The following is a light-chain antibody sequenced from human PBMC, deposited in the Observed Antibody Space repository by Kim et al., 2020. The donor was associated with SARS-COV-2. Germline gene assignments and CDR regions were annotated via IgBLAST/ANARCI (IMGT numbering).Light chain of an antibody. CDR3: QQVNSYPVT. CDR2: AAS. J-gene: IGKJ4*01. Sequence: IQLTQSPSSLSASVGDRVTITCRASQGISSSLAWYQQEPGKAPKLLIYAASTLQSGVPSRFSGSGSGTDFTLTISSLQPEDFATYYCQQVNSYPVTFGEGTKVEIK. CDR1: QGISSS. V-gene: IGKV1-9*01.